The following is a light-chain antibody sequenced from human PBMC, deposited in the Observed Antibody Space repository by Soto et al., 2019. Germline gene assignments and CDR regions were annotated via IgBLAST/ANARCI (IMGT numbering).Light chain of an antibody. CDR3: SSYTSGSLYV. CDR1: SSDVGGYNY. CDR2: DVS. V-gene: IGLV2-14*01. J-gene: IGLJ1*01. Sequence: QSVLTQPASVSGSPGQSIAISCTGTSSDVGGYNYVSWYQQHPGKAPKVMIYDVSNRPSGVSDRFSGSKSGNTASLTISGLQADDEADYYCSSYTSGSLYVFGTGTTVTVL.